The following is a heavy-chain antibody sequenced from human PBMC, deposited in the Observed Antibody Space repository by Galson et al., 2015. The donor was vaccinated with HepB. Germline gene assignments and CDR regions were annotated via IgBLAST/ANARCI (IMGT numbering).Heavy chain of an antibody. Sequence: CAISGDSVSSNSAAWNRIRQSPSRGLEWLGRTYYRSKWYNDYAVSVKSRITINPDTSKNQFSLQLNSVTPEDTAVYYCARGREYFDYWGQGTLVTVSS. CDR1: GDSVSSNSAA. CDR2: TYYRSKWYN. V-gene: IGHV6-1*01. CDR3: ARGREYFDY. J-gene: IGHJ4*02.